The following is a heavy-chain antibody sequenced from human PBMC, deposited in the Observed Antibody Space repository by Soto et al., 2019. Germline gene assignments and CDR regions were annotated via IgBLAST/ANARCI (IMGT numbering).Heavy chain of an antibody. J-gene: IGHJ5*02. CDR1: GYSFTSYG. V-gene: IGHV1-3*01. CDR2: IHAGSGDT. CDR3: ASGTPSRYCDSGSCYPRGVDL. Sequence: QVQNVQSGAEVKKPGASVKVSCKATGYSFTSYGVQWVRQAPGQRLEWMGWIHAGSGDTKYSQKFQGRLTITRDTSARTAYMQLSSLRSEDTGVYYCASGTPSRYCDSGSCYPRGVDLWGQGTLVTVSS. D-gene: IGHD3-10*01.